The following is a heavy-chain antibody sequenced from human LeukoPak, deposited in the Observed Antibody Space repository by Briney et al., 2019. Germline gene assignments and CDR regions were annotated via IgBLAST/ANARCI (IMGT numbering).Heavy chain of an antibody. CDR1: GGSISSYY. CDR3: ARGRPEGYYYDSSGYYND. D-gene: IGHD3-22*01. V-gene: IGHV4-59*01. Sequence: PSETLSLTCTVSGGSISSYYWSWIRQPPGKGLEWVGYIYYSGSTNYNPSLKSRVTISVDTSKNQFSLKLSSVTAADTAVYYCARGRPEGYYYDSSGYYNDWGQGTLVTVSS. J-gene: IGHJ4*02. CDR2: IYYSGST.